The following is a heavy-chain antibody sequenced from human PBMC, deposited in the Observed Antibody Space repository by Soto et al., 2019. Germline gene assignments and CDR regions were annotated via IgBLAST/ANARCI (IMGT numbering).Heavy chain of an antibody. Sequence: QVQLVQSGAEVKKPGASVKVSCKASGYTFTSYGISWVRQAPGQGLEWMGWISAYNGNTNYAQKLQGRVTMTTDTATSTASMELRSLRSDDTAVYYCARAELAAIFGVHSNWFDPWGQGTLVTVSS. CDR2: ISAYNGNT. CDR3: ARAELAAIFGVHSNWFDP. V-gene: IGHV1-18*01. D-gene: IGHD3-3*01. J-gene: IGHJ5*02. CDR1: GYTFTSYG.